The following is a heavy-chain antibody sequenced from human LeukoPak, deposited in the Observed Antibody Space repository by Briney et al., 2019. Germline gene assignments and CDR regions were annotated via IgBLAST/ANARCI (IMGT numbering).Heavy chain of an antibody. Sequence: GESLKISSKDSGYSSTSYWICWVRQMPGRALEWMGIIYPCDSDTRYSPSFHSQVTISADKSINTAYLQWSSLKASATAIYYCARRGEAMGSFDYWGQGTLVTVSS. D-gene: IGHD5-18*01. J-gene: IGHJ4*02. CDR2: IYPCDSDT. CDR3: ARRGEAMGSFDY. CDR1: GYSSTSYW. V-gene: IGHV5-51*01.